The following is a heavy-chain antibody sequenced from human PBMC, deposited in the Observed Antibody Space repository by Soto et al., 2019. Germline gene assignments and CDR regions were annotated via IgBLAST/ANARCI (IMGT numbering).Heavy chain of an antibody. CDR3: ARSYDSSAYFPNYYYGMDV. J-gene: IGHJ6*02. V-gene: IGHV4-38-2*01. D-gene: IGHD3-22*01. CDR2: IHHSGST. Sequence: SSETLSLTCAVSGGSVTSGHYWDCIRQPPGKGLEWIGSIHHSGSTYYNPSLKSRVTISVDTSKNQLSLKLRSVTAADTAVYYCARSYDSSAYFPNYYYGMDVWGQGTTVAVSS. CDR1: GGSVTSGHY.